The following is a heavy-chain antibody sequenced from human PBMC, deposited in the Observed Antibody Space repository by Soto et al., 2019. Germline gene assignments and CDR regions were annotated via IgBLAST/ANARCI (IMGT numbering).Heavy chain of an antibody. J-gene: IGHJ2*01. Sequence: ESGGGVVQPGRSLRLSCAASGFTFSSYGMHWVRQAPGKGLEWVAVIWYDGSNKYYADSVKGRFTISRDNSKNTLYLQMNSLRAEDTAVYYCARDRGYSSGWAAWYFDLWGRGTLVTVSS. V-gene: IGHV3-33*01. D-gene: IGHD6-19*01. CDR2: IWYDGSNK. CDR1: GFTFSSYG. CDR3: ARDRGYSSGWAAWYFDL.